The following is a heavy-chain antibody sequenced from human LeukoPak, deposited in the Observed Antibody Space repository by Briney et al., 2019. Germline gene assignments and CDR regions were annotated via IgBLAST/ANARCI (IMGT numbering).Heavy chain of an antibody. D-gene: IGHD5-18*01. CDR2: ISGSGGST. CDR3: AKAGYSYGYFDY. Sequence: PGGSLRLSCAASGFTFSSYAMSWVRQAPGKGLEWVSAISGSGGSTYYADSVKSRFTISRDNSKNTLYLQMNSLGAEDTAVYYCAKAGYSYGYFDYWGQGTLVTVSS. J-gene: IGHJ4*02. V-gene: IGHV3-23*01. CDR1: GFTFSSYA.